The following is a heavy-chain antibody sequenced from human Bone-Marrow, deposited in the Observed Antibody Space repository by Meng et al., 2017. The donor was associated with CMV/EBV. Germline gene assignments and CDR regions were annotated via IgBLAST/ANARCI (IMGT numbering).Heavy chain of an antibody. D-gene: IGHD2-2*02. J-gene: IGHJ2*01. CDR1: GGSISSGGYY. Sequence: SETLSLTCTVSGGSISSGGYYWSWIRQHPGKGLEWIGYIYYSGSTYYNPSLKSRVTISVDTSKNQFSLKLSSVTAADTAVYYCARGGGVPAAIPRGSYWYFDLWGRGTLVTVSS. V-gene: IGHV4-31*03. CDR3: ARGGGVPAAIPRGSYWYFDL. CDR2: IYYSGST.